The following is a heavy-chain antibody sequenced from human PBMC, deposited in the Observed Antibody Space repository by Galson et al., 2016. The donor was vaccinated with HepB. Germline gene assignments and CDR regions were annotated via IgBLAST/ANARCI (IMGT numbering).Heavy chain of an antibody. V-gene: IGHV1-2*02. CDR2: INPNSGGT. Sequence: SCKASGYTFTGYYMHWVRQAPGQGLEWMGWINPNSGGTNFAQKFQGRVTMTRDTSISTAYMELDSLASDDTAVYYCARDLNILTSGWPPGDYWGQGTLVTVSS. CDR3: ARDLNILTSGWPPGDY. J-gene: IGHJ4*02. CDR1: GYTFTGYY. D-gene: IGHD6-19*01.